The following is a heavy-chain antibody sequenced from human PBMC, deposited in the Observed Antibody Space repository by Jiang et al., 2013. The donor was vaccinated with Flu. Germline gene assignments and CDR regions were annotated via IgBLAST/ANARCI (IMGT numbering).Heavy chain of an antibody. CDR2: ISGYRGTT. Sequence: QSGAEVKRPGASVKVSCKTSGYTFTTYAITWVRQAPGQGLEWMGWISGYRGTTNYEQKLWGRVTMTTDASTSTAYMELRSLRSDDTAVYYCARIAASGTYYFEYVGPGNPSHRLL. J-gene: IGHJ4*02. CDR3: ARIAASGTYYFEY. D-gene: IGHD6-13*01. V-gene: IGHV1-18*01. CDR1: GYTFTTYA.